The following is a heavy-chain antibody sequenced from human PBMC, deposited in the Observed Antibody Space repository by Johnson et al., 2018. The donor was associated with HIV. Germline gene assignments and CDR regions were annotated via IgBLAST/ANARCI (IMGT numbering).Heavy chain of an antibody. CDR3: ARDTRYYDSSGYPTEAFDI. CDR1: GFNVSTNY. D-gene: IGHD3-22*01. J-gene: IGHJ3*02. CDR2: INWNGGST. V-gene: IGHV3-20*04. Sequence: EVQLVESGGGLVQPGGSLRLSCAASGFNVSTNYMNWVRQAPGKGLEWVSGINWNGGSTGYADSMKGRFTISRDNAKNSLYLQMNSLRAEDTALYYCARDTRYYDSSGYPTEAFDIWGQGTMVTVSS.